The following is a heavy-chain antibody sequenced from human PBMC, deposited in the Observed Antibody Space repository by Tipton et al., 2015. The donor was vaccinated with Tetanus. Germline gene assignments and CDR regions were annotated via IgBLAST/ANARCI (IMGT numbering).Heavy chain of an antibody. Sequence: QSGPEVKKPGSSVRVSCKTSGGAFKTYAISWVRQAPGQGLEWMGGIFPQFGTSNYAPKFQDRVTMTSDTSTGTVFMDLHNLRSDDTAVYYCVRPDRYCSGGSCYLALDSWGQGIRITIS. D-gene: IGHD2-15*01. J-gene: IGHJ5*01. CDR1: GGAFKTYA. CDR2: IFPQFGTS. V-gene: IGHV1-69*06. CDR3: VRPDRYCSGGSCYLALDS.